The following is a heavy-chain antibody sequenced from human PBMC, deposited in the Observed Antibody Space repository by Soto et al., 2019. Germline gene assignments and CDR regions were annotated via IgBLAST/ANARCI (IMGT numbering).Heavy chain of an antibody. CDR2: MNPDSGNT. J-gene: IGHJ6*02. Sequence: QVQLVQSGAEVKKPGASVKVSCKASGYTFASYDINWVRQATGQGLEWMGWMNPDSGNTGYAQNFQGRVTMTRNTSISTAYMELSSLRSEDTAVYYCAREYSQLPPYGMDVWGQGTTVTVSS. D-gene: IGHD2-2*01. V-gene: IGHV1-8*01. CDR1: GYTFASYD. CDR3: AREYSQLPPYGMDV.